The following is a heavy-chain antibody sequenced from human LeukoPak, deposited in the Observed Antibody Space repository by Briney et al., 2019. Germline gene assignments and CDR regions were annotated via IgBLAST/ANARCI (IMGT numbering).Heavy chain of an antibody. V-gene: IGHV4-59*01. CDR1: GGSISSYY. D-gene: IGHD3-10*01. CDR2: IYYSGYT. Sequence: SETLSLTCTVSGGSISSYYWSWIRQPPGKGLEWIGYIYYSGYTNYNPSLKSRVTISVDTSKNQFSLKLSSVTAADTAVYYCARTTMVRGTYYMDVWGKGTTVTISS. J-gene: IGHJ6*03. CDR3: ARTTMVRGTYYMDV.